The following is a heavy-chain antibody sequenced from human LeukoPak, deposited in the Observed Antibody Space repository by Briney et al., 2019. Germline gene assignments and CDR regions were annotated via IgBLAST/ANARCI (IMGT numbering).Heavy chain of an antibody. Sequence: GGSLRLSCAASGFTFDDYTMHWVRHAPGKGLEWVSHISWDGGSTYYADSVKGRFTISRDNSKNPLYLQMNSLRTEDTALYYCAKEYYDYVWGGYRYTMGFDYWGQGTLVTVSS. CDR2: ISWDGGST. J-gene: IGHJ4*02. CDR1: GFTFDDYT. CDR3: AKEYYDYVWGGYRYTMGFDY. D-gene: IGHD3-16*02. V-gene: IGHV3-43*01.